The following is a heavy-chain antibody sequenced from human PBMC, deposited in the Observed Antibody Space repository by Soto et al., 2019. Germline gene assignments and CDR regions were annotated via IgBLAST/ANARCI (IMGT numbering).Heavy chain of an antibody. Sequence: GGSLRLSCTASGFTFRDYAMSWFRQAPGKGLEWVGFIRSKAYGGTVVYAASVKGRFTISRDDSKSIAYLQMNSLRAEDTAMYYCARVPSSGWPYFFDYWGLGTLVTVSS. CDR1: GFTFRDYA. CDR3: ARVPSSGWPYFFDY. V-gene: IGHV3-49*03. J-gene: IGHJ4*02. D-gene: IGHD6-19*01. CDR2: IRSKAYGGTV.